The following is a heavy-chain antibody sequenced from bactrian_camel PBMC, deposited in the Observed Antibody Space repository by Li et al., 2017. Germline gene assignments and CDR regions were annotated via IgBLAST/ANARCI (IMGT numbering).Heavy chain of an antibody. D-gene: IGHD1*01. V-gene: IGHV3S53*01. J-gene: IGHJ4*01. CDR1: GAAGSIEC. Sequence: HVQLVESGGGSAQAGGSLRLSCAASGAAGSIECMGWFRQAPGKEREGVAVITSDARTRYADSVKGRFTNSRDNAKNTVYLQMNSLKPEDTAVYYCAADRGSRLGTPRLPNCRVWYTGGHQYWGQGTQVTVS. CDR2: ITSDART. CDR3: AADRGSRLGTPRLPNCRVWYTGGHQY.